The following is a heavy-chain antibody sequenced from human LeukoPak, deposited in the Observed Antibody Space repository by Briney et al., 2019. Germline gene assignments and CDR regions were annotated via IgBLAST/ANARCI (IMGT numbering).Heavy chain of an antibody. D-gene: IGHD3-10*01. CDR1: GFTFSSYN. J-gene: IGHJ4*02. CDR3: ASTTMVRGVLDY. CDR2: ISSSSTI. V-gene: IGHV3-48*04. Sequence: GGSLRLSCAASGFTFSSYNMNWVRQAPGKGLEWVSYISSSSTIYYADSVKGRFTISRDNAKNSLYLQMNSLRAEDTAVYYCASTTMVRGVLDYWGQGTLVTVSS.